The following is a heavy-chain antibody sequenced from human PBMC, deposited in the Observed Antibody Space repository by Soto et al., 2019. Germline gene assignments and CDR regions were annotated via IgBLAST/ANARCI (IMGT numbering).Heavy chain of an antibody. J-gene: IGHJ5*02. V-gene: IGHV4-59*08. CDR3: ARHEPYGDSWFDP. Sequence: QVQLQESGPGLVKPSETLSLTCTVSGGSISSYYWSWIRQPPGKGLEWFGYIYYSGSTNYNPSLKSRVTISVDTSKNQFSLKLSSVTAADTAVYYCARHEPYGDSWFDPWGQGTLVTVSS. CDR2: IYYSGST. D-gene: IGHD4-17*01. CDR1: GGSISSYY.